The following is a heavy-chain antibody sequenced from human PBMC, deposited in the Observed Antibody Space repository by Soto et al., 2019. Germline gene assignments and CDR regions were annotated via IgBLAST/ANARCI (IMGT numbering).Heavy chain of an antibody. CDR1: GFTLSHFG. CDR2: INLDGSEK. V-gene: IGHV3-7*03. CDR3: ARESHMATVFAVVTQGWIES. D-gene: IGHD3-3*01. J-gene: IGHJ5*01. Sequence: PVGSLRLSCSSSGFTLSHFGMSWVRQVPGKGLEWVADINLDGSEKNYVDSVRGRFTLSRDNAQNSVYLQMNSLRVEDTAVYYCARESHMATVFAVVTQGWIESWGQGTLVTVSS.